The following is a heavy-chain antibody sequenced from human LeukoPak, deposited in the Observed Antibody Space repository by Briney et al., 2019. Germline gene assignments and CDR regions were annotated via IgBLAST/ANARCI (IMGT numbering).Heavy chain of an antibody. CDR1: GFTFSSYA. V-gene: IGHV3-23*01. Sequence: GGSLRLSCAASGFTFSSYAMSWVRQAPGKGLEWVSAISGSGGSTYYADSVKGRFTISRDNSKNTLYLQMNSLRAEDTAVYYCAKDLTIFGVVITGFDYWGQGTLVTASS. CDR3: AKDLTIFGVVITGFDY. D-gene: IGHD3-3*01. J-gene: IGHJ4*02. CDR2: ISGSGGST.